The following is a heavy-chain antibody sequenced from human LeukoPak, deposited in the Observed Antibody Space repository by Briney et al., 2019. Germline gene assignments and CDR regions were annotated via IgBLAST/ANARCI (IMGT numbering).Heavy chain of an antibody. Sequence: PGVSLRLSCAASGFTFSDYYMSWIRQAPGKGLEWVSYISTSGSTIYYADSVKGRITISRDNAKNSLYLQMNSLRAEDTAVYYCASGGGYSSGWYVDYWGQGTLVTVSS. CDR1: GFTFSDYY. J-gene: IGHJ4*02. CDR3: ASGGGYSSGWYVDY. CDR2: ISTSGSTI. V-gene: IGHV3-11*04. D-gene: IGHD6-19*01.